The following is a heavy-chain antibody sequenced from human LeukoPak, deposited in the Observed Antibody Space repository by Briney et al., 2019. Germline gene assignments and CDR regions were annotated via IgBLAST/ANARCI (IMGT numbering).Heavy chain of an antibody. Sequence: GGSLRLSCAASGFTVSSNYMSWVRQAPGKGLEWVSVIYSGGSTYYADSVKGRFTISRDNSKNTLYLQMNSLRAEDTAVYYCARDVAGSSSSVYDAFDIWGQGTMLTVSS. J-gene: IGHJ3*02. CDR2: IYSGGST. D-gene: IGHD6-6*01. CDR1: GFTVSSNY. V-gene: IGHV3-66*02. CDR3: ARDVAGSSSSVYDAFDI.